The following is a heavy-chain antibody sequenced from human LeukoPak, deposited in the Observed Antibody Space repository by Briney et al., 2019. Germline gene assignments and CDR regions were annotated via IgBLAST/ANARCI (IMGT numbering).Heavy chain of an antibody. CDR2: IYNSGSP. CDR3: ARGPGGGSYSDAFDI. CDR1: GGSISSDY. J-gene: IGHJ3*02. V-gene: IGHV4-59*07. D-gene: IGHD1-26*01. Sequence: SDTLSLTCTVSGGSISSDYWSWIRQPPGKGLEWVAYIYNSGSPSYNPSLKSRVTISMNTSKNQFSLKLSSVTAADTAVYYCARGPGGGSYSDAFDIWGQGTTVTVSS.